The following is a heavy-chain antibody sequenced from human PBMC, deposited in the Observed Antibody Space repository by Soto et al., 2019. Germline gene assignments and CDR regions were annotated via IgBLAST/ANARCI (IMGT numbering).Heavy chain of an antibody. D-gene: IGHD6-13*01. CDR3: ACEQQLATFQH. J-gene: IGHJ1*01. CDR1: GYTFTNYA. CDR2: INAGSGNT. V-gene: IGHV1-3*01. Sequence: QVQLVQSGAEVKKPGASVKVSCKASGYTFTNYAIHWVRQAPGQRLEWMGWINAGSGNTKYSQRFEGRVSITRDTSASTAYMEVSSLTSEDTAVYYCACEQQLATFQHWGLGTLVTVSS.